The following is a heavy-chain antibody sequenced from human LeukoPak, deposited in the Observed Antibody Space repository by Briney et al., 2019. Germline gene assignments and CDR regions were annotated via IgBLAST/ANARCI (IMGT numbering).Heavy chain of an antibody. Sequence: GGSLRLSCAASGFTLSTYYMNWVRQAPGKGLEWVSIIYSGAATYYADSVKGRFTISRDTSKNTVSLQMNSLRAEDTAVYFCARVGDHFHWNLDLWGRGTLVTVSS. CDR1: GFTLSTYY. J-gene: IGHJ2*01. CDR3: ARVGDHFHWNLDL. CDR2: IYSGAAT. V-gene: IGHV3-53*01. D-gene: IGHD3-3*02.